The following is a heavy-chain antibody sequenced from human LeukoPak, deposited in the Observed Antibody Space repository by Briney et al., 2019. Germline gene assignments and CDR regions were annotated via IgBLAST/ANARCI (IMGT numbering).Heavy chain of an antibody. J-gene: IGHJ4*02. D-gene: IGHD1-26*01. CDR3: ARVDGSADY. CDR2: VNPKSGYT. CDR1: GYTFTNYD. V-gene: IGHV1-8*01. Sequence: ASVRVSCTASGYTFTNYDINWVRPATGQGLEWMGWVNPKSGYTGYAQKFQGRVTISRNTSISTAYMELSSVRSEDTAGYYCARVDGSADYWGQGTLVTVSS.